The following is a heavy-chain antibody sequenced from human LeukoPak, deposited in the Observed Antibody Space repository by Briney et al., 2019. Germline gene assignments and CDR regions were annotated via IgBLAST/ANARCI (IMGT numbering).Heavy chain of an antibody. D-gene: IGHD5-24*01. CDR1: GFTFSSYG. CDR2: IKQDGSKK. CDR3: TRVGYIDEGIDY. Sequence: GGSLRLSCAASGFTFSSYGMHWVRKAPGKGLEWVANIKQDGSKKSYVDSVKGRFTISRDNAKNSLYLQMNSLGAEDTAIYYCTRVGYIDEGIDYWGQGTLVTVSS. J-gene: IGHJ4*02. V-gene: IGHV3-7*04.